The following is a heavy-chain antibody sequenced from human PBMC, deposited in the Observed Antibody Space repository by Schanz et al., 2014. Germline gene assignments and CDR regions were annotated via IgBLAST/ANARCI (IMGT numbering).Heavy chain of an antibody. CDR1: GDSISSSNW. CDR3: ARGHSSGLIDY. CDR2: IYSSGST. D-gene: IGHD3-22*01. Sequence: QVQLQESGPGLVKPSGTLSLTCAVSGDSISSSNWWSWVRQSPGKGLEWIGEIYSSGSTRYNPSLKGRVTISVDRSKNQFSLKLSSVTAADTAVYYCARGHSSGLIDYWGQGTLVTVSS. V-gene: IGHV4-4*02. J-gene: IGHJ4*02.